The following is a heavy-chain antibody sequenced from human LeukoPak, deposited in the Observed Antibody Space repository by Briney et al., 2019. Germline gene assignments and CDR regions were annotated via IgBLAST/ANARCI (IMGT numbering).Heavy chain of an antibody. CDR2: INPNSGGT. D-gene: IGHD2-15*01. J-gene: IGHJ3*02. V-gene: IGHV1-2*02. CDR1: GGTFSRYA. Sequence: ASVKVSCKASGGTFSRYALSWLRQAPGQGLEWMGWINPNSGGTSFALNFQGRVTLTRDTSISTVYMELSRLRSDDTAVYYCARDLSGGALGAFDIWGQGTMVTVSS. CDR3: ARDLSGGALGAFDI.